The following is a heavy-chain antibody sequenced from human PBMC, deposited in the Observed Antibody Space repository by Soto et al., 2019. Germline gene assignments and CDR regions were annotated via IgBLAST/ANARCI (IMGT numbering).Heavy chain of an antibody. Sequence: ASVKVSCKASGYTFTTYAIHWVRQAPGQRFEWIGWITTVNGNTQYSQNLQGRVTLTRDTSASTAYMELSSLRSEDTAVYYCARSVTPSGSYEMYNWFDPWGQGTLVTVSS. CDR1: GYTFTTYA. V-gene: IGHV1-3*04. D-gene: IGHD3-10*01. CDR3: ARSVTPSGSYEMYNWFDP. CDR2: ITTVNGNT. J-gene: IGHJ5*02.